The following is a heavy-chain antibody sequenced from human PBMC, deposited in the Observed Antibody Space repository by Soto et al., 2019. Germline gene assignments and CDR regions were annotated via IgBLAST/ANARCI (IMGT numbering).Heavy chain of an antibody. CDR3: AILGTYYFDNSDNYFDF. Sequence: QVQLVQSGAEEMKPGASVKVSCKASGYTLTSYSIHWVRQAPGQRLEWMRWINGGNGNTKFSQKFQGRVTITRDTSASTAYMEQRGLRSEDTAVYYCAILGTYYFDNSDNYFDFWGQGTLVTVSS. CDR2: INGGNGNT. V-gene: IGHV1-3*05. J-gene: IGHJ4*02. D-gene: IGHD3-22*01. CDR1: GYTLTSYS.